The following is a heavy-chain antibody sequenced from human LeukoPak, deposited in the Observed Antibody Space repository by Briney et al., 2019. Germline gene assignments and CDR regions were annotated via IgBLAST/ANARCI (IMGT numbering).Heavy chain of an antibody. D-gene: IGHD5-12*01. J-gene: IGHJ4*02. CDR3: AKDLGRHIVATKGFAY. Sequence: GRSLRLSCAASGFTFSSYGMHWVRQAPGKGLEWVAVISYDGSNKYYADSVKGRFTISRDNSKNTLYLQMNSLRAEDTAVYYCAKDLGRHIVATKGFAYWGQGTLVTVSS. CDR2: ISYDGSNK. CDR1: GFTFSSYG. V-gene: IGHV3-30*18.